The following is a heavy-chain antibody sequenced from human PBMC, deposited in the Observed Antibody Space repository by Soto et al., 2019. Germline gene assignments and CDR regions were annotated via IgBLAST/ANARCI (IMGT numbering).Heavy chain of an antibody. D-gene: IGHD6-13*01. CDR2: TYYSGST. Sequence: QVQLQESGPRLVKPSETLSLTCTVSGGSMIAYYWNWMRQPPGKGLQWIGYTYYSGSTTYNPSLKSRVPISVDSSKNQVSLKLDSVTPADTAVYYCARVRGTAGKRYFDYWGPGTLVTVSS. CDR3: ARVRGTAGKRYFDY. V-gene: IGHV4-59*01. CDR1: GGSMIAYY. J-gene: IGHJ4*02.